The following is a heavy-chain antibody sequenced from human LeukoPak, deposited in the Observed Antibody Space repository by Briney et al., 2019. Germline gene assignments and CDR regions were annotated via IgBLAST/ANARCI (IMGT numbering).Heavy chain of an antibody. CDR2: IYYSGSS. CDR1: GGSISSGDYY. J-gene: IGHJ4*02. Sequence: SETLSLTCTVSGGSISSGDYYWSWIRQPPGKGLEWLGYIYYSGSSNYNPSLKSRVTISADTSKNQFSLKLSSVTAADTAVYYCARETHYDYVWGSYRYDYWGQGTLVTVSS. V-gene: IGHV4-61*08. CDR3: ARETHYDYVWGSYRYDY. D-gene: IGHD3-16*02.